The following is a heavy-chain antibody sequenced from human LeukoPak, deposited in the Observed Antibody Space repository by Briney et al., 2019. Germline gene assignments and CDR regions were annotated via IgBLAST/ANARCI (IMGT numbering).Heavy chain of an antibody. J-gene: IGHJ5*02. V-gene: IGHV1-8*01. D-gene: IGHD6-13*01. Sequence: ASVKVSCKASGYTFTSYDMNWVRQATGQGLEWMGWMNPNSGNTGYAQKFQGRVTMTRNTSISTAYMELSSLRSEDTAVYYCARDCSSSWYYWFDPWGQGTLVTVSS. CDR1: GYTFTSYD. CDR2: MNPNSGNT. CDR3: ARDCSSSWYYWFDP.